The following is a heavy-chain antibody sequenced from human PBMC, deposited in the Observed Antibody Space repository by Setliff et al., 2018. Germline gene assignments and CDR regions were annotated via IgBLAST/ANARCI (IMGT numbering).Heavy chain of an antibody. Sequence: PSETLSLTCTVSGGSISSGVYYWAWIRQPPGKGLEWIGRIYYGGDTYYNASLKSRLTLSVDTSKNQVSLNLRSVTAADTAVYYCARTGTYRYFDYWGKGTTVTVSS. CDR3: ARTGTYRYFDY. J-gene: IGHJ4*03. CDR2: IYYGGDT. V-gene: IGHV4-39*01. D-gene: IGHD1-1*01. CDR1: GGSISSGVYY.